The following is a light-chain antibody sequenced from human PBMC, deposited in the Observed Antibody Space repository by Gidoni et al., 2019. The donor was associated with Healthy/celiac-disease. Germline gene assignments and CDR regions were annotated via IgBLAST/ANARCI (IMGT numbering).Light chain of an antibody. CDR2: GAS. V-gene: IGKV3-20*01. J-gene: IGKJ1*01. CDR3: QQYGSSPWT. CDR1: QSVSSSY. Sequence: EMVLTQSPGTLSLSPGERATLSCRASQSVSSSYLAWYQQKPGQAPRLLSYGASSRATGIPDRFSGSGSGTDFTLTISRLEPEDFAVYYCQQYGSSPWTLGQGTQVEI.